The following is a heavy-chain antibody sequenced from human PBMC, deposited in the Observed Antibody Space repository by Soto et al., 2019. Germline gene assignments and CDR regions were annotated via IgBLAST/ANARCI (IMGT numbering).Heavy chain of an antibody. V-gene: IGHV3-30*18. CDR2: ISYDGRNK. CDR1: NFTFSSYV. CDR3: AKLSDPFYYDSSLED. Sequence: HVQLVESGGGVVQPGRSLRLSCAASNFTFSSYVMHWVRQAPGKGLEWVALISYDGRNKYYADSVKGRFTIFRDNAKNMLDLQMDSLRPEDTAVYYCAKLSDPFYYDSSLEDWGQGTLVTVSS. D-gene: IGHD3-22*01. J-gene: IGHJ4*02.